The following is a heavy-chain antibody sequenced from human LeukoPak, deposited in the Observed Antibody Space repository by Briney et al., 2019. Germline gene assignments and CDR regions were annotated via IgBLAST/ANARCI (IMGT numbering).Heavy chain of an antibody. CDR3: ARELPGPLDY. CDR2: ISAYNGNT. CDR1: GYTFTSYY. Sequence: ASVKVSCKASGYTFTSYYMHWVRQAPGQGLEWMGWISAYNGNTNYAQKLQGRVTMTTDTSTSTAYMELRSLRSDDTAVYYCARELPGPLDYWGQGTLVTVSS. J-gene: IGHJ4*02. D-gene: IGHD1-26*01. V-gene: IGHV1-18*04.